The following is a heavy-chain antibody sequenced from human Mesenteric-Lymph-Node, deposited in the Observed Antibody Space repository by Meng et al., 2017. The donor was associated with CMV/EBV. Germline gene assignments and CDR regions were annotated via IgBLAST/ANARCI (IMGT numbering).Heavy chain of an antibody. D-gene: IGHD3-16*02. CDR2: IYYSGST. Sequence: SETLSLTCTVSGGSISSSSYYWGWLRQPPGKGLEWIGSIYYSGSTYYNPSLKSRVTISVDTSKNQFSLKLSSVTAADTAVYYCARLSSDDYVWGSYQTAPFDYWGQGTLVTVSS. CDR1: GGSISSSSYY. CDR3: ARLSSDDYVWGSYQTAPFDY. V-gene: IGHV4-39*01. J-gene: IGHJ4*02.